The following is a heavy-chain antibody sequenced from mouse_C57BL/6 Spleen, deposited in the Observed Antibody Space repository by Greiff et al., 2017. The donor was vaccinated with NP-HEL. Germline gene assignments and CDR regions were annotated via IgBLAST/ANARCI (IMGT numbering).Heavy chain of an antibody. CDR1: GFTFSSYA. D-gene: IGHD1-1*01. J-gene: IGHJ2*01. Sequence: EVKLVESGGGLVKPGGSLKLSCAASGFTFSSYAMSWVRQTPEKRLEWVATISDGGSYTYYPANVKGRFPISRDTAKNNLFLQMSHLKSEDTAMYYCARGRYYGSRGYFDYWGQGTTLTVSS. V-gene: IGHV5-4*03. CDR3: ARGRYYGSRGYFDY. CDR2: ISDGGSYT.